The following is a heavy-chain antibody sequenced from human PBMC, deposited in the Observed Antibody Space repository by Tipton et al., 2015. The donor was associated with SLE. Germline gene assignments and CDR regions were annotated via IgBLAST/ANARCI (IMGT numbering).Heavy chain of an antibody. Sequence: TLSLTCTVSGGSISSYYWSWIRQPPGKGLEWIGYIYYSGSTNYNPSLKSRVTISVDTSKNQFSLKLSSVTTADTAVYYCASSGLRREYRQFDYWGQGTLVTVSS. D-gene: IGHD3-10*01. J-gene: IGHJ4*02. CDR3: ASSGLRREYRQFDY. CDR1: GGSISSYY. CDR2: IYYSGST. V-gene: IGHV4-59*01.